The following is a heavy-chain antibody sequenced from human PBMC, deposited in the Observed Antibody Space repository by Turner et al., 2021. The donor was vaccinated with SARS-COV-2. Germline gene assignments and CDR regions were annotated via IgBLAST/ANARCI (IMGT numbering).Heavy chain of an antibody. J-gene: IGHJ4*02. CDR2: INGTGHVT. D-gene: IGHD5-18*01. Sequence: VQLLEVGGGLVKLGGSLRVSCAASGFTFNNFAMSWFRQAPGKGLEWVAAINGTGHVTHNVYSVKCGFTISIDSSNNTLYLQMNNLRVEDTAIYFCAKCVTACQTNGLDNWGQGTLVTVSS. CDR3: AKCVTACQTNGLDN. CDR1: GFTFNNFA. V-gene: IGHV3-23*01.